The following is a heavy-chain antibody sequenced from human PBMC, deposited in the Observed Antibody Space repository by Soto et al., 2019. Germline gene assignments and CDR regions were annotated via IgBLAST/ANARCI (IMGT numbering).Heavy chain of an antibody. CDR3: AFSYYYDSRAYAFDI. V-gene: IGHV1-2*02. J-gene: IGHJ3*02. D-gene: IGHD3-22*01. CDR1: GYTFTGYY. CDR2: INPNSGGT. Sequence: ASVKVSCKASGYTFTGYYMHWVRQAPGQGLEWMGWINPNSGGTNYAQKFQGRVTMTRDTSISTAYMELSRLRSDDTAVYYCAFSYYYDSRAYAFDIWCQGTMVTVSS.